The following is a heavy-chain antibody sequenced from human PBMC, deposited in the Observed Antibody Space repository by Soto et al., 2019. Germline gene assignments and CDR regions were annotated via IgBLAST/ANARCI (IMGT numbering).Heavy chain of an antibody. CDR3: ARSRTSSWSHFEY. Sequence: QVQLVESGGGLVKPGGSLRLSCAASGFTFSDYYMNWIRQAPGKGLEWVSFISSSSSYTNYADSVMGRFTISRDNANSLVFLQMNSLRDEDTAVYYCARSRTSSWSHFEYWGQGTLATVSS. CDR1: GFTFSDYY. CDR2: ISSSSSYT. V-gene: IGHV3-11*05. D-gene: IGHD6-13*01. J-gene: IGHJ4*02.